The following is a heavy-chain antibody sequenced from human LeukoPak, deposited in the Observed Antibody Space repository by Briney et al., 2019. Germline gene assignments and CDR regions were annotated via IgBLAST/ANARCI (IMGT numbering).Heavy chain of an antibody. Sequence: SSETLSLTCTVSGGSISSGSYYWSWIRQTAGKGLEWIGSIYYSGSTYYNPSLKSRVTISVDTSKNQFSLKLSSVTAADTAVYYCARHVSSRDWFDPWGPGTLVTVSS. CDR1: GGSISSGSYY. J-gene: IGHJ5*02. V-gene: IGHV4-39*01. D-gene: IGHD5/OR15-5a*01. CDR2: IYYSGST. CDR3: ARHVSSRDWFDP.